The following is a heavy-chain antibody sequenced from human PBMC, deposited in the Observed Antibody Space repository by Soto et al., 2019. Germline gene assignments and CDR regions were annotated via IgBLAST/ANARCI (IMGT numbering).Heavy chain of an antibody. D-gene: IGHD3-16*01. J-gene: IGHJ4*02. CDR3: ARAGTLTSEKGSYDDY. Sequence: QVQLQESGPGLVKPSGTLSLTCVVSSGSISSSNWWSWVRQPPGKGLEWIGEIYHSGSTNYNPSLKSRVTISVDKSKNQFCLNLSSVTAADTAVYYCARAGTLTSEKGSYDDYWGQGTLVTVSS. CDR2: IYHSGST. V-gene: IGHV4-4*02. CDR1: SGSISSSNW.